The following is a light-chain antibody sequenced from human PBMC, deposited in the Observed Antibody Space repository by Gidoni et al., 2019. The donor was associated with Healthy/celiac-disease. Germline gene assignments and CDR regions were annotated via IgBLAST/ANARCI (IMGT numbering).Light chain of an antibody. V-gene: IGKV3-20*01. J-gene: IGKJ2*01. CDR1: QSVSSSY. Sequence: EIVLTQSPGTLSLSPGERATLSCRASQSVSSSYLAWYQQKPGQAPRLLMYGASNRATGTPDRFSGSGSGTDFTLTISRLEPEDFAVYYCQQYGSSPLYTFXQXTKLEIK. CDR3: QQYGSSPLYT. CDR2: GAS.